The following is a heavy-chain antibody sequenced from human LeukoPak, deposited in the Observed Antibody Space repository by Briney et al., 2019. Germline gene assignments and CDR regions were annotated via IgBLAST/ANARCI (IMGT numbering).Heavy chain of an antibody. Sequence: GGSLRLSCAASGFTFSSYSMNWVRQAPGKGLEWVSSISSSSSYIYYADSVKGRFTISRDNAKNSLYLQMNSLRAEDTAVYYCAREVSYSGYDWSRRWFDPWGQGTLVTVSS. D-gene: IGHD5-12*01. V-gene: IGHV3-21*01. CDR1: GFTFSSYS. CDR2: ISSSSSYI. CDR3: AREVSYSGYDWSRRWFDP. J-gene: IGHJ5*02.